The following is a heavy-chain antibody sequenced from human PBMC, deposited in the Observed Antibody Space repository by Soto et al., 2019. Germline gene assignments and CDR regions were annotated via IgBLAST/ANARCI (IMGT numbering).Heavy chain of an antibody. V-gene: IGHV3-9*01. CDR1: GLNFDDFA. D-gene: IGHD3-3*01. CDR3: AKGRYDFWSPYYFDS. Sequence: GGSLRLSCVGTGLNFDDFAMHWVRQAPGKGLEWVSGITWNSRVIAYADSVKGRFTISRDNARNSLYLQMNSLRDEDTAVYYCAKGRYDFWSPYYFDSWGQGTLVTVSS. J-gene: IGHJ4*02. CDR2: ITWNSRVI.